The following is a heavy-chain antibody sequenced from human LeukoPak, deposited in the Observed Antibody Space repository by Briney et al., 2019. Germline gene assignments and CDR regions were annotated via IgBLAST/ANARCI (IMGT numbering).Heavy chain of an antibody. Sequence: PSETLSLTCTVSGGSISSYYWSWIRQPAGKGLEWIGRTYTSGSTNYNPSLKSRVTMSVDTSKNQFSLKLSSVTAADTAVYYCAREAVAGNYYMDVWGKGTTVTVSS. CDR1: GGSISSYY. CDR3: AREAVAGNYYMDV. V-gene: IGHV4-4*07. J-gene: IGHJ6*03. CDR2: TYTSGST. D-gene: IGHD6-19*01.